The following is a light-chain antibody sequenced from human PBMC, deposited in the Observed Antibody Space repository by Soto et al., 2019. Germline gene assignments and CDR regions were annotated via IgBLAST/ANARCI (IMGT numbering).Light chain of an antibody. J-gene: IGLJ2*01. CDR3: AAWDDSLNGVV. V-gene: IGLV1-44*01. CDR1: SSNIGSNT. Sequence: QAVVTQPPSASGTPGQRVTISCSGSSSNIGSNTVNWYQQLPATAPKLLIYSNNQRPSGVPDRFSCSKSGTSASLAISGRQSEDEADYYCAAWDDSLNGVVFGGGTKLTVL. CDR2: SNN.